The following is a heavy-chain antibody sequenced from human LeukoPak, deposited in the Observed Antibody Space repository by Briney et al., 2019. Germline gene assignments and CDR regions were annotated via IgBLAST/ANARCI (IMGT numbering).Heavy chain of an antibody. CDR1: GFTFSSYW. V-gene: IGHV3-74*01. D-gene: IGHD3-22*01. J-gene: IGHJ4*02. CDR2: INDDGRST. CDR3: AKHPYDSSRYYYFDY. Sequence: GGSLRLSCAASGFTFSSYWMHWVRQAPGKGLVGVSRINDDGRSTYYADSVKGRFTIFRDNSKNTLYLQMNSLRAEDTAVYYCAKHPYDSSRYYYFDYWGQGTLVTVFS.